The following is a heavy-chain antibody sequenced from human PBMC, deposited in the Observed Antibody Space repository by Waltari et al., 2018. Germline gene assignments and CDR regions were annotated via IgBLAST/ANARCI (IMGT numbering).Heavy chain of an antibody. V-gene: IGHV4-61*02. CDR3: ATTQIPEIDAFDI. J-gene: IGHJ3*02. CDR2: IYTSGST. D-gene: IGHD1-1*01. CDR1: GGSISSGSYY. Sequence: QVQLQESGPGLVKPSQTLSLTCTVSGGSISSGSYYWSWIRQPAGKGLEWIGRIYTSGSTNYNPSLKSRVTISVDTSKNQFSLKLSSVTAADTAVYYCATTQIPEIDAFDIWGQGTMVTVSS.